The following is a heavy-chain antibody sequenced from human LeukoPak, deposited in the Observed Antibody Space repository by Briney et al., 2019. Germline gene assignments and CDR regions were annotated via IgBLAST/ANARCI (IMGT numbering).Heavy chain of an antibody. CDR2: INHSGST. Sequence: SETLSLTCAVYGGSFSGYYWSWIRQPPGKGLEWIGEINHSGSTNYNPSLKSRVTISVDTSKNQFSLKLSSVTAADTAVYYCGAGTVDQDSSGWYEEAFDIWGQGTMVTVSS. CDR1: GGSFSGYY. CDR3: GAGTVDQDSSGWYEEAFDI. J-gene: IGHJ3*02. V-gene: IGHV4-34*01. D-gene: IGHD6-19*01.